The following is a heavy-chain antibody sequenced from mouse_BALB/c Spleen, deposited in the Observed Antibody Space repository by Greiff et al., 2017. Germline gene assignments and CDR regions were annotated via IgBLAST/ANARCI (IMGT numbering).Heavy chain of an antibody. D-gene: IGHD2-4*01. Sequence: EVQLVESGGGLVKPGGSLKLSCAASGFTFSSYTMSWVRQTPEKRLEWVATISSGGSYTYYPDSVKGRFTISRDNAKNTLYLQMSSLKSEDTAMYYCTREAYDYDDFDYWGKGTTLTVSS. CDR2: ISSGGSYT. CDR1: GFTFSSYT. CDR3: TREAYDYDDFDY. V-gene: IGHV5-6-4*01. J-gene: IGHJ2*01.